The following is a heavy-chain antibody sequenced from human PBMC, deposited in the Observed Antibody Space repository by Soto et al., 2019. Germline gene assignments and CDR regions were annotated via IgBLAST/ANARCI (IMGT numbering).Heavy chain of an antibody. CDR1: GYSFTSYW. V-gene: IGHV5-51*01. D-gene: IGHD6-13*01. J-gene: IGHJ6*02. CDR2: IYPGDSDT. CDR3: ARHVCPSTAAAGTTSDYYYGMDV. Sequence: PGESRKFSCKGSGYSFTSYWIGWLRQMPGKGLEWMGIIYPGDSDTTYSPSFQGQVTISADTSISTAYLQCSSLKASDTAMYYCARHVCPSTAAAGTTSDYYYGMDVWGQGTTVTVSS.